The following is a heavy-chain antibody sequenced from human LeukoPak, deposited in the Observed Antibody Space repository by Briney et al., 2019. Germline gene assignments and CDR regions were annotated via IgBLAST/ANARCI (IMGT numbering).Heavy chain of an antibody. J-gene: IGHJ4*02. CDR1: GGSFSGYY. Sequence: PSETLSLTCAVYGGSFSGYYWSWIRQPPGKGLEWIGYIYYSGSTNYNPSLKSRVTISVDTSKNQFSLKLSSVTAADTAVYYCARGLRDYGGNSGLIDYWGQGTLVTVSS. CDR2: IYYSGST. V-gene: IGHV4-59*01. D-gene: IGHD4-23*01. CDR3: ARGLRDYGGNSGLIDY.